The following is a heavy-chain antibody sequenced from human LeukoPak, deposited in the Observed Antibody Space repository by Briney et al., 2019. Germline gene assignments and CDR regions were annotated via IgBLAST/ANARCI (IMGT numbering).Heavy chain of an antibody. V-gene: IGHV3-15*01. CDR3: TTSLGPGELSGFDH. J-gene: IGHJ4*02. D-gene: IGHD3-10*01. CDR1: GFTVNQAW. CDR2: IRKQSDGGTA. Sequence: GGSLRLSCAASGFTVNQAWMSWVRQAPGRGLEWVGRIRKQSDGGTADSAASVKGRFTISRDDSKNMVYLQMSSLRPEDTGLYYCTTSLGPGELSGFDHWGQGTLVTVAS.